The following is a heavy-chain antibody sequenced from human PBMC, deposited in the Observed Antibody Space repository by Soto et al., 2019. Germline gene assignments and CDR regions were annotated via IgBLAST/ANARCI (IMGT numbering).Heavy chain of an antibody. CDR1: GFSFSSFA. CDR2: ISGSADST. V-gene: IGHV3-23*01. D-gene: IGHD2-8*01. Sequence: EVQLLESGGGFIHPGGSLRLSCAASGFSFSSFAMNWVRQAPGKGLEWVSIISGSADSTFYADSVKGRFTISRDNSKSTLYLQINSLRAEDTAVYYCAKTRGAMRYAISVYGMAVWGQGTTVTVSS. J-gene: IGHJ6*02. CDR3: AKTRGAMRYAISVYGMAV.